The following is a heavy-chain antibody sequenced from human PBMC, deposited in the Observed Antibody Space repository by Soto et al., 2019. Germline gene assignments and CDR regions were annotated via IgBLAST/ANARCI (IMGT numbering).Heavy chain of an antibody. CDR2: INPNSGGT. J-gene: IGHJ6*02. CDR3: ARAPILLETIFGVVYPSYGMDV. CDR1: GYTFTGYY. D-gene: IGHD3-3*01. V-gene: IGHV1-2*02. Sequence: ASVKVSCKASGYTFTGYYMHWVRQAPGQGLEWMGWINPNSGGTNYAQKFQGRVTMTRDTSISTAYMELSRLRSDDTAVYYCARAPILLETIFGVVYPSYGMDVWGQGTTVTVSS.